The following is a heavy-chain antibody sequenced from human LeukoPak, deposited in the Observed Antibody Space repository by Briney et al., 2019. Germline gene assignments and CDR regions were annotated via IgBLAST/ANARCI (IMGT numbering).Heavy chain of an antibody. CDR3: ARDLRYFDY. D-gene: IGHD3-9*01. CDR1: GFTFNKYW. V-gene: IGHV3-7*03. Sequence: GGALRLSCTASGFTFNKYWMSWVRHAPANRLEWVANINDDGRERELVDSVKGRFTISRDNAKNSLYLQLNNLRAEDTAVYYCARDLRYFDYWGQGTLVTVSS. CDR2: INDDGRER. J-gene: IGHJ4*02.